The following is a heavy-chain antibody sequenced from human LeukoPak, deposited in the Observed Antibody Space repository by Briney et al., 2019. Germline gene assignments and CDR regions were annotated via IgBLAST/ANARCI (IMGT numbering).Heavy chain of an antibody. Sequence: GGSLRLSCAASGFTFSSYAMSWVRQAPGKGLEWVSAISGSGGSTYYADSVKGRFTISRDNSKNTLYLQMNSLRAEDTAVYYCAKLPTYYYDSSGYHADYWGQGTLVTVSS. V-gene: IGHV3-23*01. CDR1: GFTFSSYA. J-gene: IGHJ4*02. CDR3: AKLPTYYYDSSGYHADY. D-gene: IGHD3-22*01. CDR2: ISGSGGST.